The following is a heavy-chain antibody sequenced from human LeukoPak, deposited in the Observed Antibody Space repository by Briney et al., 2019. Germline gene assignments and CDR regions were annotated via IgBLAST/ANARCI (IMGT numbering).Heavy chain of an antibody. V-gene: IGHV4-59*01. CDR2: IYYSGST. J-gene: IGHJ4*02. CDR1: SGSISSYY. CDR3: ASGITMVRVDY. Sequence: SETLSLTCTVSSGSISSYYWSWIRQPPGKGLEWIGYIYYSGSTNYNPSLKSRVTISVDTSKNQFSLKLSSVTAADTAVYYCASGITMVRVDYWGQGTLVTVSS. D-gene: IGHD3-10*01.